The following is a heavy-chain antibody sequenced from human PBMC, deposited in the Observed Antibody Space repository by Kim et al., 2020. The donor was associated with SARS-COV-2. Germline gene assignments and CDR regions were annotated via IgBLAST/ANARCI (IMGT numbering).Heavy chain of an antibody. J-gene: IGHJ5*02. D-gene: IGHD3-3*02. V-gene: IGHV4-59*01. CDR3: ARDLISWFDP. Sequence: STNYNPSLKSRVTISVDTSKNQFSLKLSSVTAADTAVYYCARDLISWFDPWGQGTLVTVSS. CDR2: ST.